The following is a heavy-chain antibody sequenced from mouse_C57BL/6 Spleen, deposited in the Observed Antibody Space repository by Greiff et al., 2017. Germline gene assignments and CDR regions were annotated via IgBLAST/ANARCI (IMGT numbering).Heavy chain of an antibody. CDR3: ARYGDDYAMDY. V-gene: IGHV1-78*01. CDR2: IYPRDGST. CDR1: GYTFTDHT. J-gene: IGHJ4*01. Sequence: QVQLQQSDAELVKPGASVKISCKVSGYTFTDHTIHWMKQRPEQGLEWIGYIYPRDGSTKYNEKLKGKATLTADKSSSTAYMQRNSLTSEDSAVDFCARYGDDYAMDYGGQGTSVTVSS. D-gene: IGHD2-13*01.